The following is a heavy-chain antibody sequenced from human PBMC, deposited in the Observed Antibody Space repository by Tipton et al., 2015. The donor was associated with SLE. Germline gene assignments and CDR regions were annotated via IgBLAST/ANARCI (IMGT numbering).Heavy chain of an antibody. D-gene: IGHD2-8*01. CDR3: ARGGASVLIRNCYFDY. CDR1: GYTFTSNY. J-gene: IGHJ4*01. V-gene: IGHV1-46*01. CDR2: INPGGGRA. Sequence: QSGAEVKKPGASVKISCKTSGYTFTSNYIHWVRQAPGQGLEWMGIINPGGGRATYSQKFQGRVTMTRDTSASTVDMELSSLRSEDSALYYCARGGASVLIRNCYFDYWGQGSLVTVSS.